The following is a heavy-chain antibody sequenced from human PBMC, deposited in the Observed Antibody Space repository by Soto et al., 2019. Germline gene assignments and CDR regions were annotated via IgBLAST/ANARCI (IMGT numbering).Heavy chain of an antibody. J-gene: IGHJ4*02. D-gene: IGHD3-3*01. CDR1: GFTFSSYG. Sequence: QVQLVESGGGVVQPGRSLRLSCAASGFTFSSYGMHWVRQASGKGLEWVAVIWYDGSNKYYADSVKGRFTISRDNSKNTLYLQMNSLRAEDTAVYYCARDADDFWSGYLPDYWGQGTLVTVSS. CDR3: ARDADDFWSGYLPDY. V-gene: IGHV3-33*01. CDR2: IWYDGSNK.